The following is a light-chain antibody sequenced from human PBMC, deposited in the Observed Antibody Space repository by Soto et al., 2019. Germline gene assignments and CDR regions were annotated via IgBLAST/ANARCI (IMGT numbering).Light chain of an antibody. V-gene: IGKV1-27*01. J-gene: IGKJ1*01. CDR2: AAS. CDR3: QKYNSAPWT. CDR1: QVISNY. Sequence: DIQMTQSPSSQSASVGDRVTITCRASQVISNYLAWYQQKPGKVPKLLIYAASTLQSGVPFRFSGSGSGTDFTLTISSLQPEDVATYYCQKYNSAPWTFGQGTKVEIK.